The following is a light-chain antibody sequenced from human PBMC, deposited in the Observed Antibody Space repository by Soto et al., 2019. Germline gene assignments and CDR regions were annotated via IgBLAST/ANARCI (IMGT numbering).Light chain of an antibody. V-gene: IGLV1-44*01. CDR3: GVWDDSVNVRYL. J-gene: IGLJ1*01. CDR1: SSKIGSNS. Sequence: QSVLTQPPSASGTPGQRVTISCSGSSSKIGSNSVTWYQQVQGTAPKILIYSNSQRPSGVPDRFSGSKSGTSASLAISGLQSEDEADYYCGVWDDSVNVRYLFGTGTKVTVL. CDR2: SNS.